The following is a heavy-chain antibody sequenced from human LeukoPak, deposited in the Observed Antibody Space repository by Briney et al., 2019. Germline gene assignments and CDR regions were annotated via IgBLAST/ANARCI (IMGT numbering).Heavy chain of an antibody. CDR1: GGSISGHY. CDR2: IYYSGTT. J-gene: IGHJ2*01. CDR3: ARAPSGWSDYWYFDL. V-gene: IGHV4-59*11. Sequence: KPSETLSLTCTVSGGSISGHYWSWIRQPPGKGLEWIGYIYYSGTTNYNPSLKSRVTISVDTSKNQLSLKLTSVTAADTAVYYCARAPSGWSDYWYFDLWGRGTLVTVSS. D-gene: IGHD6-19*01.